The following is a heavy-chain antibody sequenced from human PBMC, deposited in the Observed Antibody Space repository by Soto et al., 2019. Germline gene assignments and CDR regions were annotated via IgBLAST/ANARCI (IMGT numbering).Heavy chain of an antibody. CDR1: GDSVTSNNAA. CDR3: ATNGGGTTSLDH. Sequence: PSQTLSLTCAISGDSVTSNNAAWNWIRQSPSRGLEWLGRTYYRSKWYNDYAESVTSRITINPDTSKNQFSLQLNSVTPEDTAVYYCATNGGGTTSLDHWGQGTLVTVYS. D-gene: IGHD1-1*01. J-gene: IGHJ4*02. V-gene: IGHV6-1*01. CDR2: TYYRSKWYN.